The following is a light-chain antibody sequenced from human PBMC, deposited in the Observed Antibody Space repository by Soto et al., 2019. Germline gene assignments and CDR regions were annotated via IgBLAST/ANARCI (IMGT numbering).Light chain of an antibody. V-gene: IGKV1-5*01. Sequence: DIQMTQSPSTLSASVGDRVTITCRASQSISSWLAWYQQKPGKAPKLLIYDASSFESGVPSRFSGSGSGTEFNLTISSLQPDDFATYYCQQYNSYSPLTFGQGTKVEIK. CDR2: DAS. J-gene: IGKJ1*01. CDR3: QQYNSYSPLT. CDR1: QSISSW.